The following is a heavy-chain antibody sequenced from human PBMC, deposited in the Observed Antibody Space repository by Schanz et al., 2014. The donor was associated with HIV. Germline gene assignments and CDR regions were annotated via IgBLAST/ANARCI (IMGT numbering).Heavy chain of an antibody. Sequence: QVQLQQWGAGLLRPSETLSLTCAVYGGSFSGYYWTWIRQPRGMGLEWIGEINHSGSVNYNPSLKSRVSILRDTSKNQFTLILTSVTAADTAVYYCARSRYHDGGPLPLDSWDQGARVTVSS. D-gene: IGHD3-16*02. J-gene: IGHJ4*02. V-gene: IGHV4-34*02. CDR2: INHSGSV. CDR1: GGSFSGYY. CDR3: ARSRYHDGGPLPLDS.